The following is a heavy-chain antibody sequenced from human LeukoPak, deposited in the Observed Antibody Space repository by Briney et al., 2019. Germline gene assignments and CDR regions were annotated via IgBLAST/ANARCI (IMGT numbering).Heavy chain of an antibody. CDR1: GGTFSSYA. Sequence: SVKVSCKASGGTFSSYAISWVRQAPGQGLEWMGGMIPIFGTANYAQKFQGRVTITTDESTSTAYMELSSLRSEDTAVYYCAREYCNNGVCYTGDAFDIWGQGTMVTVSS. J-gene: IGHJ3*02. V-gene: IGHV1-69*05. D-gene: IGHD2-8*01. CDR2: MIPIFGTA. CDR3: AREYCNNGVCYTGDAFDI.